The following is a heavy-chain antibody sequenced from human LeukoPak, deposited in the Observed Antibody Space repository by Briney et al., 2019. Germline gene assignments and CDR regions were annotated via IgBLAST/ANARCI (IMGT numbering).Heavy chain of an antibody. J-gene: IGHJ4*02. CDR3: ARELISSGSLDY. CDR2: ISSGRGYI. CDR1: GFTFSSYG. D-gene: IGHD3-10*01. V-gene: IGHV3-21*01. Sequence: GGSLRLSCAASGFTFSSYGFKWVRQAPGKGLEWVSSISSGRGYIYYADSVKGRFTISRDNAQNSLYLQMNSLRAEDTAVYYCARELISSGSLDYWGQGTLVTVSS.